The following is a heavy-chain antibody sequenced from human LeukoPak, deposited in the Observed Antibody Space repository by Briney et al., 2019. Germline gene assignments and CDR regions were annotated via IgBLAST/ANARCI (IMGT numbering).Heavy chain of an antibody. V-gene: IGHV3-53*01. CDR3: ARTIVDYGDYMDAFDI. CDR2: ICSGGST. J-gene: IGHJ3*02. Sequence: EGSLRLSCAASGFTVSSNYMSWVRQAPGKGLEWVSVICSGGSTYYADSVKGRFTISRDNSKNTLYLQMNSLRAEDTAVYYCARTIVDYGDYMDAFDIWGQGTMVTVSS. D-gene: IGHD4-17*01. CDR1: GFTVSSNY.